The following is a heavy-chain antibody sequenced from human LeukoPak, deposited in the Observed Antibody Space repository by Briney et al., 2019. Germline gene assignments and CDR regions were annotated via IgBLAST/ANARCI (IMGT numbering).Heavy chain of an antibody. CDR2: IIPIFGTA. CDR1: GGTFSNYA. D-gene: IGHD1-20*01. V-gene: IGHV1-69*06. CDR3: ARFPTPITGTRDEGIY. J-gene: IGHJ4*02. Sequence: SVKVSCKASGGTFSNYAISWVRQAPGQGLEWMGGIIPIFGTANYAQKFQGRVTITADKSTSTAYMELSSLRSEDTAVYYCARFPTPITGTRDEGIYWGQGTLVTVSS.